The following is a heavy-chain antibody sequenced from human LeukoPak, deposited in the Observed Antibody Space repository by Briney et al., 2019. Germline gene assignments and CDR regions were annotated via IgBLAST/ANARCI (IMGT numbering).Heavy chain of an antibody. V-gene: IGHV4-34*01. CDR3: ARAIAARSDAFDI. J-gene: IGHJ3*02. CDR2: INRSGST. Sequence: SETLSLTCAVYGGSFSGYYWSWIRQPPGKGLEWIGEINRSGSTNYNPSLKSRVTISVDTSKNQFSLKLSSVTAADTAVYYCARAIAARSDAFDIWGQGTMVSVSS. D-gene: IGHD6-6*01. CDR1: GGSFSGYY.